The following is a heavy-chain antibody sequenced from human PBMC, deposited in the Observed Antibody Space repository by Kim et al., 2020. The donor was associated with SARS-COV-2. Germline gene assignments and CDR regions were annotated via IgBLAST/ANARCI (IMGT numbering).Heavy chain of an antibody. D-gene: IGHD1-26*01. CDR3: ARRLGGGNYYADNWFDP. CDR1: GGSISSVSYY. CDR2: SYFSGTT. J-gene: IGHJ5*02. V-gene: IGHV4-39*01. Sequence: SETLSLTCTVSGGSISSVSYYWVWIRQPPGKGLEWIGSSYFSGTTYYNPSLKSRVTISVDTSKNQFSLELTSVTAADTAVYYCARRLGGGNYYADNWFDP.